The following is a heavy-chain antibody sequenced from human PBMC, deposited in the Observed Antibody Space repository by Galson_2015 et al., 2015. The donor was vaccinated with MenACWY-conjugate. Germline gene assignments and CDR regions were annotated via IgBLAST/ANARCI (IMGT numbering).Heavy chain of an antibody. V-gene: IGHV3-23*01. CDR3: ARDMPGGFMPDF. Sequence: CATSGVTFSSHAMNWVRQAPGEGLQWVSSITTTGETAYYADSVKGRFTISRDTSKNTVCLQMNSLRADDTAIYYCARDMPGGFMPDFWGQGTLVTVSS. D-gene: IGHD2-2*01. J-gene: IGHJ4*02. CDR1: GVTFSSHA. CDR2: ITTTGETA.